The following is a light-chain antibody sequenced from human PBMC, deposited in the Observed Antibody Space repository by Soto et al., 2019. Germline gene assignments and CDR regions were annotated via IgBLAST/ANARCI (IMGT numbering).Light chain of an antibody. Sequence: QSVLTQPPSASGSPGQSVTISCTGTSSDVGGYNYVSWYQQHPGKAPEVIIYEVSKRPSGVPDRFSGSKSGHTASLTVSGLQAEDEADYYCSSYAGSKNIWVFGGGTKVTVL. V-gene: IGLV2-8*01. CDR3: SSYAGSKNIWV. CDR1: SSDVGGYNY. CDR2: EVS. J-gene: IGLJ3*02.